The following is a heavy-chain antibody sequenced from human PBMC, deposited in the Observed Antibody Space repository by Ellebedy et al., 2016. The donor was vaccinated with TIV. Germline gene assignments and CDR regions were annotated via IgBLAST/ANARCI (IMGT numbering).Heavy chain of an antibody. CDR1: GGSISSSSYY. CDR3: ARGLLDTAMVIEGYYFDY. J-gene: IGHJ4*02. V-gene: IGHV4-39*07. CDR2: INHSGST. Sequence: SETLSLXXPVSGGSISSSSYYWSWIRQPPGKGLEWIGEINHSGSTNYNPSLKSRVTISVDTSKNQFSLKLSSVTAADTAVYYCARGLLDTAMVIEGYYFDYWGQGTLVTVSS. D-gene: IGHD5-18*01.